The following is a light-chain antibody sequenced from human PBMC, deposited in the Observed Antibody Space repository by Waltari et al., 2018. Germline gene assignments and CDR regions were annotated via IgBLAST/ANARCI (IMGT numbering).Light chain of an antibody. J-gene: IGLJ1*01. CDR2: DVT. Sequence: QSALTQPASVSGSPGQSITISCTGTSNDVGGCNSISWYQQHPGKAPKLIIYDVTKRPSGVSDRFSGSKSGNTASLTISGLQAEDEADYYCCSYARSNTYVFGTGTKVTVL. CDR3: CSYARSNTYV. CDR1: SNDVGGCNS. V-gene: IGLV2-14*03.